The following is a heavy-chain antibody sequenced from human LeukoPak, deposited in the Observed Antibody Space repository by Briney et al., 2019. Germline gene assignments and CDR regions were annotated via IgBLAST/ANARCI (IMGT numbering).Heavy chain of an antibody. V-gene: IGHV4-31*03. D-gene: IGHD3-16*01. CDR1: GGSISSGGYY. J-gene: IGHJ4*02. CDR3: ARATFGYFDY. CDR2: IYYSGST. Sequence: SETLSLTCTVSGGSISSGGYYWSWIRQHPGKGLEWIGYIYYSGSTYYSPSLKSRVTISVDTSKNQFSLKLSSVTAADTAVYYCARATFGYFDYWGQGTLVTVSS.